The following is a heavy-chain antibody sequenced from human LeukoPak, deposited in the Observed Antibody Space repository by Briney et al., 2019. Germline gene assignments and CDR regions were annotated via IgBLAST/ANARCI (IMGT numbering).Heavy chain of an antibody. D-gene: IGHD3-22*01. J-gene: IGHJ5*02. Sequence: ASVRVSCKASGYTFTGYHLHWVRQSPGQGPEWMGRNNPNSGGTNYAQKFQGRVTLTRDTSITTAYMELSRLRSDDTAVYYCARGAYYQDRSDFPLHHWGQGTLVTVSS. V-gene: IGHV1-2*02. CDR3: ARGAYYQDRSDFPLHH. CDR2: NNPNSGGT. CDR1: GYTFTGYH.